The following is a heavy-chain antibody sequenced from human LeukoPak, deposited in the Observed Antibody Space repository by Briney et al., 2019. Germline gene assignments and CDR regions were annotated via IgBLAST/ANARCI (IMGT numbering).Heavy chain of an antibody. CDR3: AGRPPVDIVVVVAAPDDAFDI. D-gene: IGHD2-15*01. Sequence: GGSLRLSCAASGFTFSSYGMHWVRQAPGKGLEWVAFIRYDGSNKYYADSVKGRFTISRDNSKNTLYLQMNSLRAEDTAVYYCAGRPPVDIVVVVAAPDDAFDIWGQGTMVSVSS. J-gene: IGHJ3*02. CDR2: IRYDGSNK. V-gene: IGHV3-30*02. CDR1: GFTFSSYG.